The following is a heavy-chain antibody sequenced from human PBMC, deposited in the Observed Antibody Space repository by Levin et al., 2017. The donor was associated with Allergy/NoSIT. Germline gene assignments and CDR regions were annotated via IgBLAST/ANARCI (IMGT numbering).Heavy chain of an antibody. D-gene: IGHD3-10*01. J-gene: IGHJ6*02. Sequence: GGSLRLSCAASGFTFDDYAMHWVRQAPGKGLEWVSGISWNSGSIGYADSVKGRFTISRDNAKNSLYLQMNSLRAEDTALYYCAISMVRENYYYYGMDVWGQGTTVTVSS. CDR3: AISMVRENYYYYGMDV. CDR2: ISWNSGSI. CDR1: GFTFDDYA. V-gene: IGHV3-9*01.